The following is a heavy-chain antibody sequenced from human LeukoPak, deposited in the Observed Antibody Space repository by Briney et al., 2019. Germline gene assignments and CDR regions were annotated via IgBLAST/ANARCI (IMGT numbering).Heavy chain of an antibody. V-gene: IGHV1-69*13. Sequence: SVKVSCKASGGTFSSYAISWVRQAPGQGLEWMGGIIPIFGTANYAQKFQGRVTITADESTSTVYMELSSLRSEDTAVYYCARAQYSYDDIFYYYYYMDVWGKGTTVTISS. CDR2: IIPIFGTA. D-gene: IGHD5-18*01. J-gene: IGHJ6*03. CDR1: GGTFSSYA. CDR3: ARAQYSYDDIFYYYYYMDV.